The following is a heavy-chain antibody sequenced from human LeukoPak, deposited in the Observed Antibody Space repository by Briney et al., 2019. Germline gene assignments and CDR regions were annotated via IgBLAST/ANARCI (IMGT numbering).Heavy chain of an antibody. CDR1: GGSISSGGYY. J-gene: IGHJ4*02. CDR3: ARGGTMVRGVITFVLFDY. Sequence: SETLSLTCTVSGGSISSGGYYWSWIRQHPGKGLEWIGYIYYSGSTYYNPSLKSRVTISVDTSKNQFSLKLSSVTAADTAVYYCARGGTMVRGVITFVLFDYWGQGTLVTVSS. V-gene: IGHV4-31*03. CDR2: IYYSGST. D-gene: IGHD3-10*01.